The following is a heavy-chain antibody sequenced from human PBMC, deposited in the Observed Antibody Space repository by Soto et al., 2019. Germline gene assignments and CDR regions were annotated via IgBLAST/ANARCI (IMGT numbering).Heavy chain of an antibody. V-gene: IGHV4-34*01. Sequence: SETLSLTCAVYGGSFSGCYWSWIRQPPGKGLEWIGEINHSGSTNYNPSLKSRVTISVDTSKNQFSLKLSSVTAADTAVYYCARGRDYVWGSYRTLYYYGMDVWGQGTTVTSP. D-gene: IGHD3-16*02. CDR1: GGSFSGCY. CDR3: ARGRDYVWGSYRTLYYYGMDV. CDR2: INHSGST. J-gene: IGHJ6*02.